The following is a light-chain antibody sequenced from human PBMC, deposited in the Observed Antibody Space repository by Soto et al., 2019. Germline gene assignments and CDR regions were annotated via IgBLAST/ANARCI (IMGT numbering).Light chain of an antibody. CDR2: DVS. V-gene: IGLV2-11*01. CDR1: SSDVGGYNY. CDR3: YSYAGNYKNYV. Sequence: QSALTQPRSVSGSPGQSVTISCTGTSSDVGGYNYVSWYQQHPGKAPKLMIYDVSKRPSGVPDRFSGSRSGNTASLTISGLQAEDEADYYCYSYAGNYKNYVFGTGTKLTVL. J-gene: IGLJ1*01.